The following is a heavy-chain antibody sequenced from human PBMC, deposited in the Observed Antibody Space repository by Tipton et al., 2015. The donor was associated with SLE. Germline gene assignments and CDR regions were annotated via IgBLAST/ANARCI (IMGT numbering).Heavy chain of an antibody. J-gene: IGHJ4*02. CDR2: IYYSGST. CDR1: GGSISSYY. D-gene: IGHD2-8*01. V-gene: IGHV4-59*01. CDR3: ARALCTYGVFCEDYFDF. Sequence: TLSLTCTVSGGSISSYYWSWIRQPPGKGLEWIGYIYYSGSTNYNPSLKSRVTISVDTSKNQFSLKLSSVTAADTAVYYCARALCTYGVFCEDYFDFWGLGTLVTVSS.